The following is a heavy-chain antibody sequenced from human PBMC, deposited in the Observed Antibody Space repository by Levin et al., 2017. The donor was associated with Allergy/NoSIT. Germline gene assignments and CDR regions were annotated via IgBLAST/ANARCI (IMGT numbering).Heavy chain of an antibody. CDR2: ISAYNGNT. D-gene: IGHD2-2*01. CDR1: GYTFTSYG. J-gene: IGHJ4*02. CDR3: ARVFSRLLPAAIFVSDYFDY. V-gene: IGHV1-18*01. Sequence: KPGESLKISCKASGYTFTSYGISWVRQAPGQGLEWMGWISAYNGNTNYAQKLQGRVTMTTDTSTSTAYMELRSLRSDDTAVYYCARVFSRLLPAAIFVSDYFDYWGQGTLVTVSS.